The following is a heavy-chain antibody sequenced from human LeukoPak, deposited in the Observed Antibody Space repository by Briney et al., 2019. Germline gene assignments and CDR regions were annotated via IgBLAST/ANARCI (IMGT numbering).Heavy chain of an antibody. V-gene: IGHV3-33*01. D-gene: IGHD1-26*01. Sequence: PGGSLRLSCAASGFTFSSHGFHWVRQAPGKGREWVAAIWYDGRNKYCGDSVKGRFTISRDNSKNTVHLQMNSLRVEDTAVYYCARENSDPYAFDIWGQGTMVTLSS. CDR1: GFTFSSHG. CDR3: ARENSDPYAFDI. CDR2: IWYDGRNK. J-gene: IGHJ3*02.